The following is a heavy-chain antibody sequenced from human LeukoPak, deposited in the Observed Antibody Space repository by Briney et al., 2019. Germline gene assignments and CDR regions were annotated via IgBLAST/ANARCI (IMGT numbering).Heavy chain of an antibody. J-gene: IGHJ4*02. Sequence: VKVSFKASGYTFTSYGISWVRQAPGQGVAWMGWLSAYNGNTNYTQKLQGRVTMTTDTSTSTAYMELRSLRSDYTAVYYCARDGRYFDWFRYWGQGTLVTVSS. CDR3: ARDGRYFDWFRY. CDR2: LSAYNGNT. CDR1: GYTFTSYG. D-gene: IGHD3-9*01. V-gene: IGHV1-18*01.